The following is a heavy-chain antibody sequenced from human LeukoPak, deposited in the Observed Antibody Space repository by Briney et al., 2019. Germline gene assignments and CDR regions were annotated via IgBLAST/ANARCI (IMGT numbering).Heavy chain of an antibody. CDR3: GGYCSSTSCRRAGYYYYYMDV. D-gene: IGHD2-2*01. CDR1: GGSFGGYY. V-gene: IGHV4-34*01. J-gene: IGHJ6*03. Sequence: SETLSLTCAVYGGSFGGYYWSWIRQPPGKGLEWIGEINHSGSTNYNPSLTGRVTISVDTSKNQFSLKLSSVTAADTAVYYCGGYCSSTSCRRAGYYYYYMDVWGKGTTVTVSS. CDR2: INHSGST.